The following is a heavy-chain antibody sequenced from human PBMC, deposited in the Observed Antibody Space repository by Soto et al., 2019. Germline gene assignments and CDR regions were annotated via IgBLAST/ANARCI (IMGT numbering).Heavy chain of an antibody. CDR2: INAGNGNT. J-gene: IGHJ4*02. V-gene: IGHV1-3*01. Sequence: ASVKVSCKASGYSFTTYAMHWVRQAPGQRLEWMGWINAGNGNTKYSQKFQGRVTITRDTSASTAYMELSSLRSEDTAVYYCARAVAVPADFDYWGQGTLVTVSS. D-gene: IGHD6-19*01. CDR3: ARAVAVPADFDY. CDR1: GYSFTTYA.